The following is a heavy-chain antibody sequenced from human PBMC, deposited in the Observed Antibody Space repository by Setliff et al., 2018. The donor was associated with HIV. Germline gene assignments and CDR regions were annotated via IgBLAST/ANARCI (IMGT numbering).Heavy chain of an antibody. J-gene: IGHJ6*03. Sequence: ASVKVSCKAYGYTFINYGITWVRQAPGQGLEWMGWMSTYSGNTDYAQNVQGRFTMTSDTSTTTAYMELRNLRSNDSAVYYCARTVKTTLGDLLSPCYYYMDLWGKGTTVTVSS. CDR2: MSTYSGNT. CDR3: ARTVKTTLGDLLSPCYYYMDL. CDR1: GYTFINYG. D-gene: IGHD3-16*01. V-gene: IGHV1-18*01.